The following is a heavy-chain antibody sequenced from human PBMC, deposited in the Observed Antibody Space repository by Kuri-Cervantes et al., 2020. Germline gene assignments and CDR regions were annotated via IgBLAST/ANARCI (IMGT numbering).Heavy chain of an antibody. V-gene: IGHV1-2*04. D-gene: IGHD6-6*01. CDR3: ATAGGGQLGRLDY. CDR1: GYTFTGYY. J-gene: IGHJ4*02. CDR2: INPNSGGT. Sequence: ASVKGSCKASGYTFTGYYMHWVRQAPGQGLEWMGWINPNSGGTNYAQKFQGWVTMTRNTSISTAYMELSSLRSEDTAVYYCATAGGGQLGRLDYWGQGTLVTVSS.